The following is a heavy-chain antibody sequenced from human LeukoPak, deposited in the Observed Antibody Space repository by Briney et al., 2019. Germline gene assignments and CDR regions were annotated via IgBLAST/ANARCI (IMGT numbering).Heavy chain of an antibody. Sequence: PGGSLRLSCAASGFTFSSYWMTWVRQAPGKGLEWVGNIKGDGSEKHYVDSVKGRFTISRDNAKNSLYLQMNSLRAEDTAVYYCARAGRGYCSGGSCYWWFDPWGQGTLVTVSS. D-gene: IGHD2-15*01. CDR1: GFTFSSYW. J-gene: IGHJ5*02. CDR2: IKGDGSEK. V-gene: IGHV3-7*01. CDR3: ARAGRGYCSGGSCYWWFDP.